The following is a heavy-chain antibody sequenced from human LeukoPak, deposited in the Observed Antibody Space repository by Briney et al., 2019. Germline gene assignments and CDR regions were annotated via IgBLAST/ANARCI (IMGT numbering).Heavy chain of an antibody. V-gene: IGHV5-51*01. Sequence: GESLKISCKGSGYSFTSYWIGWVRQMPGKGLEWMGIIYPGDSDTRYSPSFQDQVTISADKSISTAYLQWSSLKASDTAMYYCARHRAIGVRGVPWVGPNWCDPWGQGTLVTVSS. CDR1: GYSFTSYW. J-gene: IGHJ5*02. CDR3: ARHRAIGVRGVPWVGPNWCDP. CDR2: IYPGDSDT. D-gene: IGHD3-10*01.